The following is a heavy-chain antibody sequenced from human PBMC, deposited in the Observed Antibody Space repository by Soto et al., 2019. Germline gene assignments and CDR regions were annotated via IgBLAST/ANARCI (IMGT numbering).Heavy chain of an antibody. CDR1: GGTFSSYA. CDR3: ASPGQFLTMIVREGAFDI. Sequence: SVKVSCKASGGTFSSYAISWVRQAPGQGLEWMGGIIPIFGTANYAQKFQGRVTITADESTSTAYMELSSLRSEDTAVYYCASPGQFLTMIVREGAFDIWGQGTMVTVSS. V-gene: IGHV1-69*13. J-gene: IGHJ3*02. CDR2: IIPIFGTA. D-gene: IGHD3-22*01.